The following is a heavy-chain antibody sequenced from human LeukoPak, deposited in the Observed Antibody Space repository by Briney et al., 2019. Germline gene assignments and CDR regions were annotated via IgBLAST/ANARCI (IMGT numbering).Heavy chain of an antibody. CDR2: IYYSGST. V-gene: IGHV4-59*01. CDR3: AGVGGYSYGSFDY. J-gene: IGHJ4*02. CDR1: GGSISSYC. D-gene: IGHD5-18*01. Sequence: SETLSLTCTVSGGSISSYCWSWIRQPPGKGLEWLGYIYYSGSTNYNPSLKSRVTISVDTSKNQFSLKLSSVTAADTAVYYCAGVGGYSYGSFDYWGQGTLVTVSS.